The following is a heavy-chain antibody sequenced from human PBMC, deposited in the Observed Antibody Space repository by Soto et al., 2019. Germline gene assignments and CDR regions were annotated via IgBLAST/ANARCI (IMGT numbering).Heavy chain of an antibody. Sequence: PSETLSLTCTVSGGSISSSSYSWGWIRQPPGKGLEWIGYIYHSGSTYYNPSLKSRVTISVDRSKNQFSLKLSSVTAADTAVYYCARVPDYWGQGTLVTVSS. V-gene: IGHV4-30-2*01. CDR3: ARVPDY. CDR2: IYHSGST. CDR1: GGSISSSSYS. J-gene: IGHJ4*02.